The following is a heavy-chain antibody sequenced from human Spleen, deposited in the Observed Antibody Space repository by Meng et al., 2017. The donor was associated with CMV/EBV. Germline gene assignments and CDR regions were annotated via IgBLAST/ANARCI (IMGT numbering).Heavy chain of an antibody. CDR3: ARAPGIAAFSFDP. CDR1: GGTFSSYA. CDR2: INPNSGGT. D-gene: IGHD6-13*01. Sequence: ASVKVSCKASGGTFSSYAISWVRQAPGQGLEWMGWINPNSGGTNYAQKFQGRVTMTRDTSISTAYMELSRLRSDDTAVYYCARAPGIAAFSFDPWGQGTLVTVSS. V-gene: IGHV1-2*02. J-gene: IGHJ5*02.